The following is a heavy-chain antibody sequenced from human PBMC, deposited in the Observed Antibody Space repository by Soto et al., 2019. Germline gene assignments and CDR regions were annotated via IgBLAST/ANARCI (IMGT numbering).Heavy chain of an antibody. CDR2: LNRDGSRT. CDR3: ARDLGGAGSY. V-gene: IGHV3-74*01. Sequence: AQLGESGGGLVQPGGSLRLSCAASGFTFSNYWMHWVRQVPGQGPVWVSRLNRDGSRTDYAESVRGRFTIFRDNARNTLYLQMNSLRAEDTAMYYCARDLGGAGSYWGQGTLVTVSS. D-gene: IGHD1-26*01. J-gene: IGHJ4*02. CDR1: GFTFSNYW.